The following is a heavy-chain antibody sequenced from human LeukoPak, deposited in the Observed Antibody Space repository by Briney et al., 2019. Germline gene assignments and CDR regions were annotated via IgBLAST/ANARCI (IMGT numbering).Heavy chain of an antibody. D-gene: IGHD3-10*01. V-gene: IGHV4-61*01. CDR3: ATVAVIRGVTYFDY. CDR2: LFYSGST. Sequence: PWETLSLTCSVSGGSISSSSYYWSWIRQPPGKGLEWIAYLFYSGSTDYNPSLESRVTISVDTSKNQFSLKLRSVTAADTAVYYCATVAVIRGVTYFDYWGQGTLVTVSS. J-gene: IGHJ4*02. CDR1: GGSISSSSYY.